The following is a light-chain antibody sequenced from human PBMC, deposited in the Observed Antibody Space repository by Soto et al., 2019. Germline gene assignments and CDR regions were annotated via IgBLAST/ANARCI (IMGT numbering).Light chain of an antibody. CDR3: TSYTSSSTLV. CDR1: SSDVGGYNY. Sequence: QSVLTQPASVSGSPGQSVTLSCAGTSSDVGGYNYVSWYQQHPGKAPKLMIYDVSYRPSGVSSRFSGSKSGNTASLTISGLQAEDEADYYCTSYTSSSTLVFGTGTKVTVL. CDR2: DVS. J-gene: IGLJ1*01. V-gene: IGLV2-14*03.